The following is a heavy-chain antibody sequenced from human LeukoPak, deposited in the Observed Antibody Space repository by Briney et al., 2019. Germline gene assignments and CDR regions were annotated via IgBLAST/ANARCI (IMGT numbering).Heavy chain of an antibody. CDR3: AKSRALRTLLAYFDY. Sequence: GGSLRLSCAASGFTFSSYAMSWVRQAPGKGLEWVSAISGSGGSTYYADSVKGRFTISRDNSKNTLYLQMNSLRAEDTAVYYCAKSRALRTLLAYFDYWGQGTLVTVSS. J-gene: IGHJ4*02. CDR1: GFTFSSYA. V-gene: IGHV3-23*01. CDR2: ISGSGGST.